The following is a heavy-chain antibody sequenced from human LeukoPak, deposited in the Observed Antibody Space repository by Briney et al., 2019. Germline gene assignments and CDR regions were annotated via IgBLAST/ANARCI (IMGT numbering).Heavy chain of an antibody. V-gene: IGHV4-39*01. CDR1: GGSISSSSYY. J-gene: IGHJ4*02. CDR3: ARHLTVLWFGELLGALYFDY. Sequence: KPSETLSLTCTVSGGSISSSSYYWGWIRQPPGKGLEWIGSIYYSGSTYYNPSLKSRVTISVDTSKNQFSLKLSSVTAADTAVYYCARHLTVLWFGELLGALYFDYWGQGTLVTVSS. CDR2: IYYSGST. D-gene: IGHD3-10*01.